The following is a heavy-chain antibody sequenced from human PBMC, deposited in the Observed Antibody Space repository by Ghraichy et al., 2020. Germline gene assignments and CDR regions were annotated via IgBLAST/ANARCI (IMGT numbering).Heavy chain of an antibody. CDR2: IWSDGTTK. CDR1: GFSLTSYG. D-gene: IGHD2-21*02. V-gene: IGHV3-33*01. CDR3: ARDSSDGDWRYFDF. J-gene: IGHJ4*02. Sequence: GGSLRLSCVASGFSLTSYGVHWVRQAPGKGLEWVAVIWSDGTTKYYADSVKGRFTISRDNSNTLYLVMNSLRADDTAVYYCARDSSDGDWRYFDFWGQGNLVTVSS.